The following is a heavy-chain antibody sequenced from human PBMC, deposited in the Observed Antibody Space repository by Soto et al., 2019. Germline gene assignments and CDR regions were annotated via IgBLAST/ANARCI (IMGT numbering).Heavy chain of an antibody. D-gene: IGHD5-18*01. V-gene: IGHV4-59*01. CDR1: GGSISNYY. CDR2: IFYSGST. J-gene: IGHJ5*02. Sequence: SETLCLTCTVSGGSISNYYWSWIRQPPGRGLEWIGHIFYSGSTNYNPALKSRVTISVDTSKSQFSLKLSSVTAADTAVYYCAKDSGYNYGYFRWFDPWGQGTLVTVSS. CDR3: AKDSGYNYGYFRWFDP.